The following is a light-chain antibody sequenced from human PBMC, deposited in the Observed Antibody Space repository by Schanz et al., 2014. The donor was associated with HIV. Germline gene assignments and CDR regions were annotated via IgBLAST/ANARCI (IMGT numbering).Light chain of an antibody. J-gene: IGLJ7*01. CDR2: EVN. V-gene: IGLV2-8*01. CDR1: SSDVGGYDY. CDR3: AAWDDSLNAAV. Sequence: QSALTQPPSASGSPGQSVTISCTGTSSDVGGYDYVSWYQQHPGKAPKLLILEVNKRPSGVPDRFSGSKSGNTASLTVSGLQAEDEADYYCAAWDDSLNAAVFGGGTQLTVL.